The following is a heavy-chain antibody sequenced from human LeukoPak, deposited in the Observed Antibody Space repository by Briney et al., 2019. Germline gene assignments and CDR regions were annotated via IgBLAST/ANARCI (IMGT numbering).Heavy chain of an antibody. CDR3: ARAQYYDSSGYYYYFDY. V-gene: IGHV3-7*03. J-gene: IGHJ4*02. CDR2: IKQDGSEK. CDR1: GFTFSSYW. D-gene: IGHD3-22*01. Sequence: PGGSLRLSCAASGFTFSSYWMSWVRQAPGKGLEWVANIKQDGSEKYYVDSVKGRFTISRDNAKNSLYLQMNSLRAEDTAVYYCARAQYYDSSGYYYYFDYWGQGTLVTVSS.